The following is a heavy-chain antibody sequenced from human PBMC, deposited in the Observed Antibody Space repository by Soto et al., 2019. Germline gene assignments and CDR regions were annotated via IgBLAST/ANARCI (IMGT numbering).Heavy chain of an antibody. CDR3: ARDLFTLDYGDYAY. V-gene: IGHV3-48*01. CDR2: ISSSSSTI. J-gene: IGHJ4*02. D-gene: IGHD4-17*01. Sequence: GGSLRLSCAASVFTFSSYSMNWVRQAPGKGLEWVSYISSSSSTIYYADSVKGRFTISRDNAKNSLYLQMNSLRAEDTAVYYCARDLFTLDYGDYAYWGQGTLVTVSS. CDR1: VFTFSSYS.